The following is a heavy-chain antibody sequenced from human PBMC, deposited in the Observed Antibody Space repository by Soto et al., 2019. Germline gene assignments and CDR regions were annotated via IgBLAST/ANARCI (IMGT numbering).Heavy chain of an antibody. Sequence: SEALSLTCTVSGGSIISSRCHWVWIRQPPGKGLEWIASIKYSGTTFYNPSLKSRVTLSVDTSKNQFALTLSSVTAADTAVYYCARRYGPGFDYWGQGTLVTVS. CDR2: IKYSGTT. V-gene: IGHV4-39*01. CDR3: ARRYGPGFDY. CDR1: GGSIISSRCH. J-gene: IGHJ4*02. D-gene: IGHD4-17*01.